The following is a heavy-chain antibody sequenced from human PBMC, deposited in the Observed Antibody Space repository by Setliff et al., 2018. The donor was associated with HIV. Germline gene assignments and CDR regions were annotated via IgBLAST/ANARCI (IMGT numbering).Heavy chain of an antibody. CDR1: GFTFSSYS. CDR3: AKTWIQLWATEDY. V-gene: IGHV3-48*01. CDR2: ISSSSSTI. J-gene: IGHJ4*02. D-gene: IGHD5-18*01. Sequence: PGGSLRLSCAASGFTFSSYSMNWVRQAPGKGLEWVSYISSSSSTIYYADSVKGRFTISRDNAKNSLYLQMNSLRAEDTAVYYCAKTWIQLWATEDYWGQGTLVTVSS.